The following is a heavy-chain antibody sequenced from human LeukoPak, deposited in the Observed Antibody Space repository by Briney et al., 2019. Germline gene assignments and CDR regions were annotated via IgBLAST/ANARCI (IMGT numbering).Heavy chain of an antibody. J-gene: IGHJ4*02. Sequence: SGPTLVKPTQTLTLTCTFSGFSLSTSGVGVGWIRQPPGKALEWLALIYWNDDKRYSPSLKSRLTITKDTSKNQVVLTMTNMDPVDTATYYCAHRSLLINYGSGSYYTRGKYFDYWGQGTLVTVSS. V-gene: IGHV2-5*01. CDR1: GFSLSTSGVG. D-gene: IGHD3-10*01. CDR3: AHRSLLINYGSGSYYTRGKYFDY. CDR2: IYWNDDK.